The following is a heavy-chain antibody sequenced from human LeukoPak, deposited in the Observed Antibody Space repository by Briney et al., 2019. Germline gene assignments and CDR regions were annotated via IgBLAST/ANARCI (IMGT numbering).Heavy chain of an antibody. V-gene: IGHV5-51*01. D-gene: IGHD6-19*01. Sequence: GESLKISCKGSGYSFNSYWIGWVRQMPGKGLEWMGIINPGDSDTRYSPSFQGQVTISGDKSISTAYLQWSSLKASDTAKYYCARQAAVAGTEFDYWGQGTLVTVSS. CDR3: ARQAAVAGTEFDY. CDR1: GYSFNSYW. CDR2: INPGDSDT. J-gene: IGHJ4*02.